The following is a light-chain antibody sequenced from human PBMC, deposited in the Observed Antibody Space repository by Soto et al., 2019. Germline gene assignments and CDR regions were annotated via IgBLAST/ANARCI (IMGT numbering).Light chain of an antibody. CDR2: GAS. V-gene: IGKV3D-20*02. CDR3: QQRSDWPLT. J-gene: IGKJ4*01. CDR1: QTVSRDY. Sequence: EIVLTQSPGTLSLSPGESATLSCRASQTVSRDYLTWYQQKPGQAPRLLIYGASSRATGIPARFSGSGFGTDFTLTISSLEPEDFAVYYCQQRSDWPLTFGGGTKVDI.